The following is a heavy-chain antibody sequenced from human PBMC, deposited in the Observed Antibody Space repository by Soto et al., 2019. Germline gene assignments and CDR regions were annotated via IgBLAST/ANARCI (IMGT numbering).Heavy chain of an antibody. D-gene: IGHD3-22*01. Sequence: EVQLVESGGGLVKPGGSVRLSCAASGFTFSNAWMSWVRQAPGKGLEWVGRIKSKSAGGTTEYDAHVKDRFTISRDDAKHKLYLQMNSVKIEYTAVYCCARGHRSSGKIFNSWGQGTLVTVSS. CDR2: IKSKSAGGTT. CDR1: GFTFSNAW. CDR3: ARGHRSSGKIFNS. J-gene: IGHJ4*02. V-gene: IGHV3-15*01.